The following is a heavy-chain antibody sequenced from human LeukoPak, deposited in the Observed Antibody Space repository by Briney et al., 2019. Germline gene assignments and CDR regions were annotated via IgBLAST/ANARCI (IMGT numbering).Heavy chain of an antibody. CDR1: GFTFSDYW. V-gene: IGHV3-7*01. Sequence: PGGSLRLSCAASGFTFSDYWLSWVRQAPGKGLEWVANMNRDGSEKNYVDSVKGRFTISRDNTKNSLYLQMDSLRAEDTAVYYCAYSGSYWDYWGQGTLVTVSS. CDR3: AYSGSYWDY. CDR2: MNRDGSEK. D-gene: IGHD1-26*01. J-gene: IGHJ4*02.